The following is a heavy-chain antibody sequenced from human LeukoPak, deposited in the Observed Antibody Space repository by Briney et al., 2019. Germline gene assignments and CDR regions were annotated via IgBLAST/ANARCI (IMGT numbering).Heavy chain of an antibody. CDR1: GGSISSSSYY. CDR2: IYYSGST. J-gene: IGHJ4*02. CDR3: ARYSTSWDY. V-gene: IGHV4-39*07. D-gene: IGHD2-2*01. Sequence: SETLSLTCTVSGGSISSSSYYWGWIRQPPGKGLEWIGSIYYSGSTYYNPSLKSRVTISVDTSKNQFSLKLSSVTAADTAVYYCARYSTSWDYWGQGTLVTVSS.